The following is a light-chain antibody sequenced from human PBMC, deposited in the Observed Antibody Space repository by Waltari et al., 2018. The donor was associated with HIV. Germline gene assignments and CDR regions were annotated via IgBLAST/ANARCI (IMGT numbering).Light chain of an antibody. Sequence: QSALTQPASVSGSPGQSLTISCTGTSSDVGSYNLFSWYQPHPGKAPKLMIYEVSKRPSGVSNRCSGSKSGNTASLTISGLQAEDEADYYCCSYAGSRVFGGGTKLTVL. J-gene: IGLJ3*02. CDR2: EVS. V-gene: IGLV2-23*02. CDR3: CSYAGSRV. CDR1: SSDVGSYNL.